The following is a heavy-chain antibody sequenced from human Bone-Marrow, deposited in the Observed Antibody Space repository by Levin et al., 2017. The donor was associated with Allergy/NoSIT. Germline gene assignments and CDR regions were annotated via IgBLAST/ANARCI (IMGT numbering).Heavy chain of an antibody. J-gene: IGHJ4*02. Sequence: LSQTLSLTCTVSGGSIRSYYWSWIRQPPGKGLEWIGYIYYSGSTNYNPSLKSRVTISVDTSKNQFSLKLSSVTAADTAVYYCARIEGDSSGYYFDYWGQGTLVTVSS. CDR2: IYYSGST. CDR1: GGSIRSYY. V-gene: IGHV4-59*01. D-gene: IGHD3-22*01. CDR3: ARIEGDSSGYYFDY.